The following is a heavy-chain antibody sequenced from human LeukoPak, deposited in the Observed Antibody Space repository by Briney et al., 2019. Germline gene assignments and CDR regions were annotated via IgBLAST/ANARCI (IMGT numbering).Heavy chain of an antibody. CDR3: ARSRGYCSGGSCYFWFDP. CDR2: ISSSGSTI. V-gene: IGHV3-11*01. D-gene: IGHD2-15*01. Sequence: KPGGSLRLSCAASGFTFSDYYMSWIRQAPGKGLEWVSYISSSGSTIYYADSVKGRFTISRDNAKNSLYLQMNSLRAEDTAVYYCARSRGYCSGGSCYFWFDPWGQGTLVTVSS. CDR1: GFTFSDYY. J-gene: IGHJ5*02.